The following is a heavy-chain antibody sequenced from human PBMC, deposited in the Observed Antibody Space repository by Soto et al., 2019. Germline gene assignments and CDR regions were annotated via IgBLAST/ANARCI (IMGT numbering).Heavy chain of an antibody. V-gene: IGHV3-48*01. D-gene: IGHD4-17*01. Sequence: EEQLVESGGGLVQPGGSLRLSCAASGFTFSNHVMNWVRQAPGRGLEWVSSINRDFNTYYADSVKGRFTISRDNAKDSLYLQVHSLRADDAADYYCVNGDYYVGQGTLVTVSS. CDR3: VNGDYY. CDR2: INRDFNT. CDR1: GFTFSNHV. J-gene: IGHJ4*02.